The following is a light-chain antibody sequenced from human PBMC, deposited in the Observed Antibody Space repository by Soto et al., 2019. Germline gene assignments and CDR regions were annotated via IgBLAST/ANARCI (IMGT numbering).Light chain of an antibody. Sequence: EIVLTQSPGTLSLSPGERATLSCRPSQSVSSSYLAWYQQKPGQAPRLLIYGASSRATGIPDRFSGSGSGTDFTLTISRLEPEDFAVYFCQQYGSSPVTFGQGTRLEIK. CDR2: GAS. V-gene: IGKV3-20*01. J-gene: IGKJ5*01. CDR1: QSVSSSY. CDR3: QQYGSSPVT.